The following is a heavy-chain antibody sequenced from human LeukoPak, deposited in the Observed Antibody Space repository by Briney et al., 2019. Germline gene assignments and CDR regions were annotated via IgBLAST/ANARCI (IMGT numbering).Heavy chain of an antibody. D-gene: IGHD2-2*01. CDR2: IYYSGST. Sequence: SETLSLTCTVSGGSISSYYWSWIRQPPGKGLEWIGYIYYSGSTNYNPSLKSRVTISVDTSKNQFSLKLSSVTAADTAVYYCARAGYCSSTSCYRRFWFDPWGRGTLVTVSS. V-gene: IGHV4-59*01. J-gene: IGHJ5*02. CDR1: GGSISSYY. CDR3: ARAGYCSSTSCYRRFWFDP.